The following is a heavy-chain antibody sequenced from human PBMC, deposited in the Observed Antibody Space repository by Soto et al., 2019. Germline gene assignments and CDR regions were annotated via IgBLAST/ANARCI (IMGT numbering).Heavy chain of an antibody. V-gene: IGHV3-30-3*01. CDR3: AIDRVYYYDNSGYYDFDY. J-gene: IGHJ4*02. D-gene: IGHD3-22*01. CDR1: GFTFSNYA. CDR2: VSYDGSKQ. Sequence: QVQLVESGGGVVQPGRSLRVSCAASGFTFSNYAMHWVRQAPGKGLEWVAVVSYDGSKQFYAYSVAGLFTISRDSSKSTLYLHMDNLREEDRAVYCCAIDRVYYYDNSGYYDFDYWGQGTLVSVSS.